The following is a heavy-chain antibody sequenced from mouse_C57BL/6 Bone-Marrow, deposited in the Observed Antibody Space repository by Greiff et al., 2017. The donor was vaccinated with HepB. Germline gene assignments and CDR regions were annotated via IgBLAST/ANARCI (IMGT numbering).Heavy chain of an antibody. V-gene: IGHV3-6*01. Sequence: DVQLQESGPGLVKPSQSLSLTCSVTGYSITSGYYWNWIRQFPGNKLEWMGYISYDGSNNYNPSLKNRISITRDTSKNQCFLKLNSVTTEDTATYYCAREGGIITTVVPILDYWGQGTTLTVSS. J-gene: IGHJ2*01. CDR3: AREGGIITTVVPILDY. CDR2: ISYDGSN. D-gene: IGHD1-1*01. CDR1: GYSITSGYY.